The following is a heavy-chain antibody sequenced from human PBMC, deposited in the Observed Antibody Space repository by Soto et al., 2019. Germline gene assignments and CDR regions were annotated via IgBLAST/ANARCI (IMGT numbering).Heavy chain of an antibody. CDR1: GYSFTSYW. Sequence: GESLKISCKGSGYSFTSYWIGWVRQLPGKGLEWMGIIYPGDSDTRYSPSFQGQVTISADKSISTAYLQWSSLKASDTAMYYCAREGYDILTGYYKTYYYCGMDVWGHGTTVTVSS. V-gene: IGHV5-51*01. CDR3: AREGYDILTGYYKTYYYCGMDV. CDR2: IYPGDSDT. D-gene: IGHD3-9*01. J-gene: IGHJ6*02.